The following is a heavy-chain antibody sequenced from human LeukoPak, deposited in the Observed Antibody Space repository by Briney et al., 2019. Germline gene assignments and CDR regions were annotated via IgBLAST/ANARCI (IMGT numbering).Heavy chain of an antibody. D-gene: IGHD2-2*02. CDR3: ARIGYCSSTSCYTFDY. V-gene: IGHV1-18*01. CDR1: GYTFTSYG. Sequence: ASVKVSYKASGYTFTSYGISWVRQAPGQGLEWMGWISAYNGNTNYAQKLQGRVTMTTDTSTSTAYMELSSLRSEDTAVYYCARIGYCSSTSCYTFDYWGQGTLVTVSS. J-gene: IGHJ4*02. CDR2: ISAYNGNT.